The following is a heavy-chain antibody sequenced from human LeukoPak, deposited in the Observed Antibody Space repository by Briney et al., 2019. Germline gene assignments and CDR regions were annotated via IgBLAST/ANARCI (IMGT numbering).Heavy chain of an antibody. J-gene: IGHJ4*02. Sequence: ASVTVSCTASGYTFTSYDINWVRQAPGQGLEWMGWMNPNSGNTGYAQKFQGRVTMTRNTSISTAYMELSSLRSEDTAVYYCARLYYYDSSGYYYWGQGTLVTVSS. CDR3: ARLYYYDSSGYYY. D-gene: IGHD3-22*01. CDR1: GYTFTSYD. V-gene: IGHV1-8*01. CDR2: MNPNSGNT.